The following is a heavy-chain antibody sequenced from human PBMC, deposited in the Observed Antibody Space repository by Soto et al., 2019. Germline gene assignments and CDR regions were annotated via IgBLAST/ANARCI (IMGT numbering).Heavy chain of an antibody. CDR1: GGTFSSYA. Sequence: QVQLVQSGAEVKKPGSSVKVSCKASGGTFSSYAISWVRQAPGQGLEWMGGIIPIFGTANYAQKFQGRVKITADESTSTAYMELSSLRSEDTAVYYCAREDCSGGSCYDGYYYYYYGMDVWGQGTTVTVSS. CDR3: AREDCSGGSCYDGYYYYYYGMDV. CDR2: IIPIFGTA. D-gene: IGHD2-15*01. V-gene: IGHV1-69*01. J-gene: IGHJ6*02.